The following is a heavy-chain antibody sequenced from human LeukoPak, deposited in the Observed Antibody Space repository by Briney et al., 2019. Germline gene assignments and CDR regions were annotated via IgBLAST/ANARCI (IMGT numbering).Heavy chain of an antibody. J-gene: IGHJ1*01. Sequence: GGSLRLSCAVSGFTFNTAWMSWVRQAPGKGLEYIGRIKSKTDGGTTYYAAPVKGRLTISRDDSKNTLYLQTNGLKIEDTALYYCTADLRLWGQGTLVTVSS. CDR1: GFTFNTAW. V-gene: IGHV3-15*01. CDR2: IKSKTDGGTT. CDR3: TADLRL. D-gene: IGHD3-16*01.